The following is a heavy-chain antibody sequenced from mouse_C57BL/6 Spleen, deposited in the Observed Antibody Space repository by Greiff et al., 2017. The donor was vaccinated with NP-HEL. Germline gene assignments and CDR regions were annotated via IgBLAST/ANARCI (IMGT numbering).Heavy chain of an antibody. CDR2: ISYDGSN. CDR3: EGMDY. Sequence: EVKLMESGPGLVKPSQSLSLTCSVTGYSITSGYYWNWIRQFPGNKLEWMGYISYDGSNNYNPSLKNRISITRDTSKNQFFLKLNSVTTEDTATYYCEGMDYWGQGTSVTVSS. V-gene: IGHV3-6*01. CDR1: GYSITSGYY. J-gene: IGHJ4*01.